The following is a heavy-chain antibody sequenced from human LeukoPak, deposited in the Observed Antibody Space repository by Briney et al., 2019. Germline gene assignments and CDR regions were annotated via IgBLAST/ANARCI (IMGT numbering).Heavy chain of an antibody. CDR3: ARDAYCSSTSCLSLSWFDP. CDR2: INPNSSGT. V-gene: IGHV1-2*02. J-gene: IGHJ5*02. D-gene: IGHD2-2*01. CDR1: GYTFAGYY. Sequence: ASVKVSCKASGYTFAGYYMHWVRQAPGQGLEWMGWINPNSSGTNYAQKFQGRVTMTRDTSISTAYMELSRLRSDDTAVYYCARDAYCSSTSCLSLSWFDPWGQGTLVTVSS.